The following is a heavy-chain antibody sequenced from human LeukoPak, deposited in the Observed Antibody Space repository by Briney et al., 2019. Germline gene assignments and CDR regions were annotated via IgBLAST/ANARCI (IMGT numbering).Heavy chain of an antibody. D-gene: IGHD3-22*01. CDR2: IYYSGST. CDR1: GGSISSYY. V-gene: IGHV4-59*08. Sequence: SETLSLTCTVSGGSISSYYWSWIRQHPGKGLEWIGYIYYSGSTNYNPSLKSRVTISVDTSKNQFSLKLSSVTAADTAVYYCASRGDDSVLQHWGQGTLVTVSS. CDR3: ASRGDDSVLQH. J-gene: IGHJ1*01.